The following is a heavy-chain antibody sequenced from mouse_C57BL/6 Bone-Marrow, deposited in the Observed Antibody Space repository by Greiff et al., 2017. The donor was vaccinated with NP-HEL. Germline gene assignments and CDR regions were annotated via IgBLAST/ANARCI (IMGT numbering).Heavy chain of an antibody. Sequence: VQLVESGPGLVQPSQSLSITCTVSGFSLTSYGVHWVRQSPGKGLEWLGVIWSGGSTDYNAAFISRLSISKDNSKSQVFFKMNSLQADDTAIYYCARNLLNWDYAMDYWGQGTSVTVSS. J-gene: IGHJ4*01. CDR2: IWSGGST. CDR3: ARNLLNWDYAMDY. D-gene: IGHD4-1*02. CDR1: GFSLTSYG. V-gene: IGHV2-2*01.